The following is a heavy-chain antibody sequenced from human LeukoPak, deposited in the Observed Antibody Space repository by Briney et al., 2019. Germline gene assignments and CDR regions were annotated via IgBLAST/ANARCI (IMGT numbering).Heavy chain of an antibody. CDR1: GFIFSTYW. CDR3: ARGRNWFDP. J-gene: IGHJ5*02. V-gene: IGHV3-7*01. CDR2: IKRDGNEK. Sequence: GGSLRLSCAASGFIFSTYWMSWVRQAPGKGLKWVASIKRDGNEKSYVDSVKGRFTISRDNAKNSLYLQMNSLRAEDTAVYYCARGRNWFDPWGQGTLVTVSS.